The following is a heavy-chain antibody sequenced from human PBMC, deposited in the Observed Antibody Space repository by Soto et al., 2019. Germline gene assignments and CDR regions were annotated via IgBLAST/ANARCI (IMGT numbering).Heavy chain of an antibody. Sequence: GGSLRLSCAASEFTFSSYWMSWVRQAPGKGLEWVSGVLGGGGSTFYADSVKGRFTISRDNSKNTLYVQMNSLRAEDTAIYYCARKGPPRDAFDIWGQGTMVTVSS. CDR1: EFTFSSYW. CDR3: ARKGPPRDAFDI. J-gene: IGHJ3*02. CDR2: VLGGGGST. V-gene: IGHV3-23*01.